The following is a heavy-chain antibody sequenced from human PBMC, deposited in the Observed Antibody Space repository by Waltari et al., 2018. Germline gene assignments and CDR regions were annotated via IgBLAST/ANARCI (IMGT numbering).Heavy chain of an antibody. CDR1: GGSFSGYY. CDR3: ARGNYYDSSGYFVVAYFDY. CDR2: INHRGST. J-gene: IGHJ4*02. Sequence: QVQLQQWGAGLLKPSETLSLTCAVYGGSFSGYYWSWIRQPPGRGLEVFGEINHRGSTDYNPSRKSRVTISGDTSKNQFSLKLSSVTAADTAVYYCARGNYYDSSGYFVVAYFDYWGQGTLVTVSS. V-gene: IGHV4-34*01. D-gene: IGHD3-22*01.